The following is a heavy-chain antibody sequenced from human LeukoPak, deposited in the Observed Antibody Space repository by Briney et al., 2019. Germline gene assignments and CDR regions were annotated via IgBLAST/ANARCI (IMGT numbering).Heavy chain of an antibody. J-gene: IGHJ5*02. V-gene: IGHV3-74*01. Sequence: KTGGSLRLSCEASGFTFRYRRMHWVRQAPGKGLVWASHINLDGGTTTYADSVKGRFTISRDNARNTLYLHMRRLRGDDTAMYYCTTNPGGLNWFAPWGQGTLVTVSS. CDR2: INLDGGTT. CDR1: GFTFRYRR. CDR3: TTNPGGLNWFAP.